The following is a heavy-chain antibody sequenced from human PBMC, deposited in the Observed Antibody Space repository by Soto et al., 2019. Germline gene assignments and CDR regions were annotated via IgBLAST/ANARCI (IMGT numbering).Heavy chain of an antibody. CDR3: ARSQWELNYYYYGMDV. J-gene: IGHJ6*02. CDR1: GFTFSSYG. CDR2: IWYDGSNK. Sequence: QPGGSLRLSCAASGFTFSSYGMHWVRQAPGKGLEWVAVIWYDGSNKYYADSVKGRFTISRDNSKNTLYLQMNSLRAEDTAVYYCARSQWELNYYYYGMDVWGQGTTVTVSS. D-gene: IGHD1-26*01. V-gene: IGHV3-33*01.